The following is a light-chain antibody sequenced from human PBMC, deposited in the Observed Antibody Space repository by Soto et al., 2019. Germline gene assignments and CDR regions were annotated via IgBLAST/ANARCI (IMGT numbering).Light chain of an antibody. CDR1: SSNTGAGYD. CDR2: DNT. J-gene: IGLJ3*02. Sequence: QLVLTQPPSVSGAPGQRVTISCTGSSSNTGAGYDVHWYRQLPGTAPRLLIYDNTNRPSGVPDRFSGSKSGTSASLAITGLQAEDEADYYCQSYDINLRASVFGGGTKLTVL. CDR3: QSYDINLRASV. V-gene: IGLV1-40*01.